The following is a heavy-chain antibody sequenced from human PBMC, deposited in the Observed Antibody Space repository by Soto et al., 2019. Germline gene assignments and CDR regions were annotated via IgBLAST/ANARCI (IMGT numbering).Heavy chain of an antibody. CDR1: VYTFTSYG. CDR2: INAANGDT. D-gene: IGHD6-13*01. V-gene: IGHV1-3*01. Sequence: ASVKFSCKASVYTFTSYGIHWVRQAPGQRLEWMGWINAANGDTKYSPKFQGRVTITRDTSASTAYMELSSLRSEDTAVYYCVRRHVSATGIDWFDPWGQGTLVTVSS. J-gene: IGHJ5*02. CDR3: VRRHVSATGIDWFDP.